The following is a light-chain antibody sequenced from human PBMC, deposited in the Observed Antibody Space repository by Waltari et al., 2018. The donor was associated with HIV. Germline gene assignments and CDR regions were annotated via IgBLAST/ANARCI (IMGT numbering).Light chain of an antibody. Sequence: SYELTQPPSVSVSPGQTASITCSGDKLGDKYVSWYQQRPGQSPVLLIYQDTKRPSGIPERFSGSTSGNTATLTISGAQAMDESDYYCQASDTWTVFGGGTKLTVL. CDR3: QASDTWTV. CDR2: QDT. J-gene: IGLJ2*01. CDR1: KLGDKY. V-gene: IGLV3-1*01.